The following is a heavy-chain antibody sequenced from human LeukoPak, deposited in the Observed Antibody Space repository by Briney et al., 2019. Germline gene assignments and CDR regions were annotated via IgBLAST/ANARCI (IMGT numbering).Heavy chain of an antibody. V-gene: IGHV3-30-3*01. D-gene: IGHD3-22*01. CDR1: GFTFSSYA. CDR2: ISYDGSNK. J-gene: IGHJ6*02. Sequence: GGSLRLSCAASGFTFSSYAMHWVRQAPGKGLEWVAVISYDGSNKFYADSVKGRFTISRDNSKNTLYLQMHSLRAEDTAVYYCARGAGPAGSSGYYHYYYGMDVWGQGTTVTVSS. CDR3: ARGAGPAGSSGYYHYYYGMDV.